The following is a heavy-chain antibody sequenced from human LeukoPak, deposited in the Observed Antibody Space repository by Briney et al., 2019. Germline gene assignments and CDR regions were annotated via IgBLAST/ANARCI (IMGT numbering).Heavy chain of an antibody. Sequence: PSETLSLTCAVYGGSFSGYYWSWIRQPPGKGLEWIGEINHSGSTNYNPSLKSRVTISVDTSKNQFSLKLSSVTAADTAVYYCARGRSYGGNSIGYWGQGSLVTV. D-gene: IGHD4-23*01. CDR1: GGSFSGYY. CDR3: ARGRSYGGNSIGY. V-gene: IGHV4-34*01. J-gene: IGHJ4*02. CDR2: INHSGST.